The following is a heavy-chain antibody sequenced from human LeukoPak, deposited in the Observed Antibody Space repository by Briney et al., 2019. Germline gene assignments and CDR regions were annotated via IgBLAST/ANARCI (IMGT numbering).Heavy chain of an antibody. V-gene: IGHV1-69*01. CDR1: GGTFSSYA. D-gene: IGHD3-9*01. CDR3: ARYLEDSYYYYYMDV. Sequence: SVKVSCKASGGTFSSYAISWVRQAPGQGLEWTGGIIPIFGTANYAQKFQGRVTITADESTSTAYMELSSLRSEDTAVYYCARYLEDSYYYYYMDVWGKGTTVTVSS. CDR2: IIPIFGTA. J-gene: IGHJ6*03.